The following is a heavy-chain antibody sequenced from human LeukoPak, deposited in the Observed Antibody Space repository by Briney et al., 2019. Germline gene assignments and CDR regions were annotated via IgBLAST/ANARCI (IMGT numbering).Heavy chain of an antibody. Sequence: GGSRRLSGAASEFTFGNARMNWVRKAQGKGLEWVGRIKTKTEDGATDYSAPVKARFTISRDDSKTTLYLQMNGLKTEDTAIYYCTTYVGATAYWGQGTLVTVSS. D-gene: IGHD1-26*01. CDR1: EFTFGNAR. CDR3: TTYVGATAY. V-gene: IGHV3-15*01. J-gene: IGHJ4*02. CDR2: IKTKTEDGAT.